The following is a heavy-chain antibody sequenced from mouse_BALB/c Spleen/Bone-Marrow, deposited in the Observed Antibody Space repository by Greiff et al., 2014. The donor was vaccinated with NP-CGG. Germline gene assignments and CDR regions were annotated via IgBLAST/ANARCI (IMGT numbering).Heavy chain of an antibody. CDR3: ANYYYGSSPFAY. CDR2: IDPANGNT. D-gene: IGHD1-1*01. V-gene: IGHV14-3*02. CDR1: GFNIKDTY. Sequence: VQLQQSGAELVKPGASVKLSCTASGFNIKDTYMHWVKQRPEQGLEWIGRIDPANGNTKYDPKFQGKATITADTSSNTAYLQLSSLTSEDTAVYYCANYYYGSSPFAYWGQRTLVTVSA. J-gene: IGHJ3*01.